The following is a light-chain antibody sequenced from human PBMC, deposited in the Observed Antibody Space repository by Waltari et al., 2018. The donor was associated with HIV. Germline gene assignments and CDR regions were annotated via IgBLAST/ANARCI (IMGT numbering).Light chain of an antibody. J-gene: IGLJ2*01. V-gene: IGLV2-8*01. CDR3: CSYAGSNTVV. CDR1: IGDVGAFNY. Sequence: QSALTQPPSASGSPGQSVTISCTGTIGDVGAFNYVSWYQKHPDTAPRLIIYDVTMRPSGVPDRCSGSRSGNTASLTVSGLQADDESYYDCCSYAGSNTVVFGGGTKLTVL. CDR2: DVT.